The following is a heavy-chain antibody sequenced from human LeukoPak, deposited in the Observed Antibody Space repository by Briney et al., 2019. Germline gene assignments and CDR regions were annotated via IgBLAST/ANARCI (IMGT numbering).Heavy chain of an antibody. CDR3: AKDSGSYHNYFDY. Sequence: SVKVSCKASGGTFSSYAISWVRQAPGQGLEWMGGIIPIFGTANYARKFQGRVTITADESTSTAYMELSSLRSEDTAVYYCAKDSGSYHNYFDYWGQGTLVTVSS. CDR1: GGTFSSYA. J-gene: IGHJ4*02. CDR2: IIPIFGTA. D-gene: IGHD1-26*01. V-gene: IGHV1-69*13.